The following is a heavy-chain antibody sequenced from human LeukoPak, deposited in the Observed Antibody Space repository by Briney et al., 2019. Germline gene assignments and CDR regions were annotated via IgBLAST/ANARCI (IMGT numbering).Heavy chain of an antibody. CDR2: IYTSGST. Sequence: SETLSLTCAVYGGSFSGYYWSWIRQPPGKGLEWIGRIYTSGSTNYNPSLKSRVTMSVDTSKNQFSLKLSSVTAADTAVYYCARGSLGIAAAETGFDPWGQGTLVTVSS. D-gene: IGHD6-13*01. CDR1: GGSFSGYY. V-gene: IGHV4-59*10. CDR3: ARGSLGIAAAETGFDP. J-gene: IGHJ5*02.